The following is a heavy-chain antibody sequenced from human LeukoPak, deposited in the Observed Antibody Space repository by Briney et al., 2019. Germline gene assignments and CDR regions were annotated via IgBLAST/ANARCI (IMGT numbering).Heavy chain of an antibody. J-gene: IGHJ4*02. CDR2: ISGSGGST. CDR1: GFTFSSYA. V-gene: IGHV3-23*01. D-gene: IGHD6-13*01. Sequence: GGSLRLSCAASGFTFSSYAMSWVRQAPGKGLEWVSAISGSGGSTYYADSVKGRFTISRDNSKNTLYLQMNSLRAEDTAVYYCAKDTRGYSSWYKDYFDYWGQGTLVTVSS. CDR3: AKDTRGYSSWYKDYFDY.